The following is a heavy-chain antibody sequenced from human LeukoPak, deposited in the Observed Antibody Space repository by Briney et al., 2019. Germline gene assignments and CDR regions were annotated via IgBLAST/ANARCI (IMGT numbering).Heavy chain of an antibody. CDR3: ASGSSGYDP. J-gene: IGHJ5*02. D-gene: IGHD5-12*01. CDR1: GGSIRTSSDY. Sequence: SETLSLTCTVSGGSIRTSSDYWGWIRQPPGKGLEWIGRIYSSGTTIYNPSLKSRVTMSVDTSKNQFSLKLSSVTAADTAVYFCASGSSGYDPWGQGTLVTVSS. V-gene: IGHV4-39*07. CDR2: IYSSGTT.